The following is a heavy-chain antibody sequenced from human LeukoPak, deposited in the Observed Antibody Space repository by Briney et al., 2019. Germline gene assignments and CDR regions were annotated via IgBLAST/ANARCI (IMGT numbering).Heavy chain of an antibody. CDR3: TRATSVVVPAADHYYYGMDF. CDR2: INPNSGGR. J-gene: IGHJ6*02. Sequence: ASVTVSFKASGWTFTDYYMHWVGQAPGQGGEWMGWINPNSGGRDYAQKLQGRVTMTRDRSLSTAYMQLSSLRSNDTAVYYSTRATSVVVPAADHYYYGMDFWGQGTTVTVSS. V-gene: IGHV1-2*02. CDR1: GWTFTDYY. D-gene: IGHD2-2*01.